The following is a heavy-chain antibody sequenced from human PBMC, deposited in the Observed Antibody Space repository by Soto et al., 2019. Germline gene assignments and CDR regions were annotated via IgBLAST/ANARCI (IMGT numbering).Heavy chain of an antibody. CDR1: GFTFSMFS. V-gene: IGHV3-64D*06. Sequence: GGSLRLSCSASGFTFSMFSMHWVCQAPGKGLEYVSGISSNGDSTYYADSVKGRFTISRDNSKNTLYLQMSSLRAVDTAVYYCVHPRSTVQIPPTWGQGTLVTVSS. CDR2: ISSNGDST. J-gene: IGHJ5*02. CDR3: VHPRSTVQIPPT. D-gene: IGHD4-17*01.